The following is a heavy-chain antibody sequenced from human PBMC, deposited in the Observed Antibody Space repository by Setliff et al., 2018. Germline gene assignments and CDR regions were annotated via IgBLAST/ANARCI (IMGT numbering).Heavy chain of an antibody. V-gene: IGHV3-23*01. D-gene: IGHD6-6*01. Sequence: PGGSLRLSCAASGFTFSDYAMSWVRQAPGKGLEWVSTISGSAGSIHLADSVKGRFTISRDNSKNTLFLQMSSLRAEDTAVYYCASTQRGTSSECWGQGTLVTVSS. J-gene: IGHJ4*02. CDR1: GFTFSDYA. CDR3: ASTQRGTSSEC. CDR2: ISGSAGSI.